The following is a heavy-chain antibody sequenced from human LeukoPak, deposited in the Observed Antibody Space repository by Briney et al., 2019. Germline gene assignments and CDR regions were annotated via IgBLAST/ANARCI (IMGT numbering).Heavy chain of an antibody. V-gene: IGHV4-59*08. CDR2: IYYSGST. CDR3: ASLLDDYGDYETDAFDI. CDR1: GGSISSYY. Sequence: SETLSPTCTVSGGSISSYYWSWIRQPPGKGLEWIGYIYYSGSTNYNPSLKSRVTISVDTSKNQFSLKLSSVTAADTAVYYCASLLDDYGDYETDAFDIWGQGTMVTVSS. D-gene: IGHD4-17*01. J-gene: IGHJ3*02.